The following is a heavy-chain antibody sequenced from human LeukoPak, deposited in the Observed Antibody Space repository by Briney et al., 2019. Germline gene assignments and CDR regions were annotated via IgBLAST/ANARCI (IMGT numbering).Heavy chain of an antibody. J-gene: IGHJ4*02. CDR2: ISWDGGST. CDR1: GFTFDGYT. CDR3: AKAEGIAAAGYFDY. V-gene: IGHV3-43*01. D-gene: IGHD6-13*01. Sequence: GGSLRLSCAASGFTFDGYTMHWVRQAPGKGLEWVSLISWDGGSTYYADSVKGRFTISRDNSKNSLYLQMNSLRTEDTALYYCAKAEGIAAAGYFDYWGQGTLVTVSS.